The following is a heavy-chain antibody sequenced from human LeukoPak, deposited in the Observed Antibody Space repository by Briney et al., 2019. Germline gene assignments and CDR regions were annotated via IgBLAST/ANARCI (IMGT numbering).Heavy chain of an antibody. D-gene: IGHD5-12*01. CDR1: GYTFTTYS. J-gene: IGHJ3*02. Sequence: ASVKVSCKASGYTFTTYSMHWVRQAPGQRLEWMGWINAGYGSTKYSQKFQGRITLTRDTSASTVYMELSSLRSEDTAVYYCARDGCSGHDFSGNAFDIWGQGTMVTVSS. CDR2: INAGYGST. V-gene: IGHV1-3*01. CDR3: ARDGCSGHDFSGNAFDI.